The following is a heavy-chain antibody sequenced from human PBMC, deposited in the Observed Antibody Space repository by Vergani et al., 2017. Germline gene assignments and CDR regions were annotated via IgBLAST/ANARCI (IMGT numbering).Heavy chain of an antibody. V-gene: IGHV3-30*03. CDR3: ARGRGYSYGCLDY. J-gene: IGHJ4*02. D-gene: IGHD5-18*01. Sequence: QVQLVESGGGVVQPGRSLRLSCAASGFTFSSYGMHWVRQAPGKGLEWVAVISYDGSNKYYADSVKGRFTISRDNSKNTLYLQMNSLRAEDTAVYYCARGRGYSYGCLDYWGQGTLVTVSS. CDR1: GFTFSSYG. CDR2: ISYDGSNK.